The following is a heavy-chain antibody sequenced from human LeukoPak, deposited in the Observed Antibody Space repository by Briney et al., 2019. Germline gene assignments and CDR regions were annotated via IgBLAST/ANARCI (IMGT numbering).Heavy chain of an antibody. D-gene: IGHD3-16*02. J-gene: IGHJ5*02. CDR1: GGSMNSHNW. CDR3: ARSSYDYVWGSYRLYNWFDP. V-gene: IGHV4-4*02. Sequence: SETLSLTCTVSGGSMNSHNWWSWVRQPPGKGLEWIGEINHSGSTNYNPSLKSRVTISVDTSKNQFSLKLSSVTAADTAVYYCARSSYDYVWGSYRLYNWFDPWGQGTLVTVSS. CDR2: INHSGST.